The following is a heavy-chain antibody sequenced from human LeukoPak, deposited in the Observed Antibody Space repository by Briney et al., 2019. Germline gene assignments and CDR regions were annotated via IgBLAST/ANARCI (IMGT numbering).Heavy chain of an antibody. Sequence: GRSLRLSCAASGFTFSSYGMHWVRQAPGKGLEWVAVIWYDGSNKYYADSVKGRFTISRDNSKNTLYLQMNSLRAEDTAVYYCARDQALGDYDILTGYYNPFDYWGQRTLVTVSS. CDR2: IWYDGSNK. D-gene: IGHD3-9*01. CDR1: GFTFSSYG. CDR3: ARDQALGDYDILTGYYNPFDY. V-gene: IGHV3-33*01. J-gene: IGHJ4*02.